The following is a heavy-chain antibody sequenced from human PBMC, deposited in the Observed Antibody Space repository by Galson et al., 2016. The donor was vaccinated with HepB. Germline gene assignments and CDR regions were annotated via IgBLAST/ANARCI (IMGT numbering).Heavy chain of an antibody. CDR1: GYTFDTYS. CDR2: ISVYNGNT. D-gene: IGHD6-19*01. Sequence: SVKVSCKASGYTFDTYSITWVRQAPGQGLEWMGWISVYNGNTNYAQKFQGRVTMTTDTSASTAYMELRSLRSDDTAGYYCARHWAEGALAGMDIAHFDYWGQGTLVTVSS. J-gene: IGHJ4*02. CDR3: ARHWAEGALAGMDIAHFDY. V-gene: IGHV1-18*04.